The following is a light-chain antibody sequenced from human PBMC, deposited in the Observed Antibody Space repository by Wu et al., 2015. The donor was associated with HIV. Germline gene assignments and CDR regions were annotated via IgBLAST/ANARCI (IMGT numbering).Light chain of an antibody. V-gene: IGKV3-20*01. CDR3: QQYHSSPYN. Sequence: EVVLTQSPATLSLSPGERATLSCRASQSISTALAWYKQTPGQAPTLLIYGASYRATGVPDRFSASGSGADFSLTIRGLEPEDFAVYYCQQYHSSPYNFGQGTRLEIK. J-gene: IGKJ2*01. CDR1: QSISTA. CDR2: GAS.